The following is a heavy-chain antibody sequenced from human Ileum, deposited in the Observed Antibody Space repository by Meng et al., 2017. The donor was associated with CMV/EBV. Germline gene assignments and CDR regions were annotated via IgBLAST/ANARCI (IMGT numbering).Heavy chain of an antibody. D-gene: IGHD3-3*01. Sequence: GESRKISCAASGFTFSTYAMHWVRQAPGKGLEYVSAINSNGGSTYYADSVKGRFTISRDNSKNTLYLQMGSLRAEDMAVYYCASWNGYNNEYWGQGTLVTVSS. CDR2: INSNGGST. J-gene: IGHJ4*02. CDR1: GFTFSTYA. CDR3: ASWNGYNNEY. V-gene: IGHV3-64*02.